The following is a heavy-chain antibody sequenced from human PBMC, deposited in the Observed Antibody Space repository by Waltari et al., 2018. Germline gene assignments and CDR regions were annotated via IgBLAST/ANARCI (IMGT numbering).Heavy chain of an antibody. D-gene: IGHD3-9*01. J-gene: IGHJ4*02. CDR1: GYTFTSYA. Sequence: QVQLVQSGAEVKKPGASVKVSCKASGYTFTSYAMHWVRQAPGQRLEWMGWINAGKGNTKYSPKFQGTVTITRDPSASTAYMELSSLRSADTAVYYCARDTGGYFDWLPQSFFDYWGQGTLVTVSS. V-gene: IGHV1-3*01. CDR2: INAGKGNT. CDR3: ARDTGGYFDWLPQSFFDY.